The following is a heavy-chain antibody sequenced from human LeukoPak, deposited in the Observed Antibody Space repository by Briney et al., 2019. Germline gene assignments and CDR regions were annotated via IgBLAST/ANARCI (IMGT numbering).Heavy chain of an antibody. CDR3: AGGDCSGGSCYLSLTTIDY. J-gene: IGHJ4*02. Sequence: GSLRLSCAASGFTFSSYSMNWVRQAPGKGLEWVSSISSSSSYIYYADSVKGRFTISRDNAKNSLYLQMNSLRAEDTAVYYCAGGDCSGGSCYLSLTTIDYWGQGTLVTVSS. CDR1: GFTFSSYS. D-gene: IGHD2-15*01. CDR2: ISSSSSYI. V-gene: IGHV3-21*01.